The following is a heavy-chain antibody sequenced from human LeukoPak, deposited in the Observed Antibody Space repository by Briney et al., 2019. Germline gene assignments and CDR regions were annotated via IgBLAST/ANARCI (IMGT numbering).Heavy chain of an antibody. J-gene: IGHJ4*02. CDR2: IIPIFGTA. D-gene: IGHD2-21*02. V-gene: IGHV1-69*13. CDR3: AEEGYCGGDCYQSFDY. CDR1: GGTFSSYA. Sequence: SVKVSCKASGGTFSSYAISWVRQAPGQGLEWMGGIIPIFGTANYAQKFQGRVTITADESTSTAYMELSSLRSEDTAVYYCAEEGYCGGDCYQSFDYWGQGTLVTVSS.